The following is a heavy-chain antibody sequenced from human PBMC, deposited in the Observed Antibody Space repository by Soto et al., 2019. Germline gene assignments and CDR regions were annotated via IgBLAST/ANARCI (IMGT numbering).Heavy chain of an antibody. CDR1: GFTFSSYG. CDR2: ISYDGSNK. J-gene: IGHJ4*02. D-gene: IGHD2-15*01. V-gene: IGHV3-30*18. CDR3: AKVHIRGNGDY. Sequence: QVQLVESGGGVVQPGRSLRLSCAASGFTFSSYGMHWVRQAPGKGLEWVAVISYDGSNKYYADSVKGRFTISRDNSKNTLYLQMNSLRAEDTAVYYCAKVHIRGNGDYWGQGTLVTVSS.